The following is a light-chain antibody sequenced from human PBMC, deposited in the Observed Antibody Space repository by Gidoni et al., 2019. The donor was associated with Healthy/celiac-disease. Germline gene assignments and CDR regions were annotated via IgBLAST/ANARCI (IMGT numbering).Light chain of an antibody. CDR3: QQSYSTLIT. V-gene: IGKV1-39*01. J-gene: IGKJ5*01. Sequence: IQLTQSPSSLSASVGDRVTITCRASQSISSYLNWYQQKPGKAPKLLIYAASRLQSGVPSRFSGSGSGTDFTLTISSLQPEDFATYYCQQSYSTLITFGQGTRLEIK. CDR2: AAS. CDR1: QSISSY.